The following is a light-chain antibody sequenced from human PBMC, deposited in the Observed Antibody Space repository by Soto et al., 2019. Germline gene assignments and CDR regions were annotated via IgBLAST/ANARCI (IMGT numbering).Light chain of an antibody. J-gene: IGLJ1*01. CDR2: EGI. CDR1: SSDIGTYNL. CDR3: CSYAASGTDNYV. Sequence: QSVLTQPASVSGSPGQSITISCTGTSSDIGTYNLVSWYQHYPGKAPKLMIYEGIKRPSGVSNRFSGSKSGNTAFLTISGLQAEDEADYYCCSYAASGTDNYVFGSGTKVTVL. V-gene: IGLV2-23*01.